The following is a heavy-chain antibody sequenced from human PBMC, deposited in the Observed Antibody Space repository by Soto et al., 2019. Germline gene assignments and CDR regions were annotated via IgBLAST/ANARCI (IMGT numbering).Heavy chain of an antibody. Sequence: QEHLVESGGGVVQPGRSLRLSCEASGFNFNIYVLHRVRQAPGKGLEWLRVISYAGDRQLYADSVQGRFTISRDNCKATLDHQRDSLRLEYTAVYYCAKELSDHDNDTTPGSWGQGTLVTVST. CDR2: ISYAGDRQ. CDR3: AKELSDHDNDTTPGS. V-gene: IGHV3-30*18. J-gene: IGHJ4*02. CDR1: GFNFNIYV. D-gene: IGHD5-12*01.